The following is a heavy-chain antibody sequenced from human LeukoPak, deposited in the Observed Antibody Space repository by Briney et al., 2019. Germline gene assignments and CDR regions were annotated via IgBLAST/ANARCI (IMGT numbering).Heavy chain of an antibody. V-gene: IGHV3-23*01. CDR1: GFTFSSYG. CDR2: ISGSGGST. CDR3: AKVAAYGDYVDY. Sequence: GGSLRLSCAASGFTFSSYGMSWVRQAPGKGLEWVSAISGSGGSTYYADSVKGRFTISRDNSKNTLYLQMNSLRTEDTAVYYCAKVAAYGDYVDYWGQGTLVTVSS. J-gene: IGHJ4*02. D-gene: IGHD4-17*01.